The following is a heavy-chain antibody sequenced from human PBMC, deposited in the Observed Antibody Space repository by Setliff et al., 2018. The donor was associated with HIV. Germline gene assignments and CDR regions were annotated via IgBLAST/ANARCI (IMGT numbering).Heavy chain of an antibody. J-gene: IGHJ4*02. D-gene: IGHD3-9*01. V-gene: IGHV1-2*02. CDR2: INPNSGGT. CDR1: GYTFTGYY. Sequence: ASVKVSCKASGYTFTGYYMHWVRQAPGQGLEWMGWINPNSGGTNYAQKFQGRVTMTRDTSISTAYMELSRLRSEDTALYYCAGSILTGYYTFGADYWGQGTLVTASS. CDR3: AGSILTGYYTFGADY.